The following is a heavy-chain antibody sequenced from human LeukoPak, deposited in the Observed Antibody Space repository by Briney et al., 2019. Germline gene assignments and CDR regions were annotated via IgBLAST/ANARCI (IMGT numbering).Heavy chain of an antibody. V-gene: IGHV3-30*18. CDR2: ISYDGSNK. D-gene: IGHD5-24*01. CDR3: AKDLEWRWLQFKGGNFDY. Sequence: GGSLRLSCAASGFTFSSYGMHWVRQAPGKGLEWVAVISYDGSNKYYADSVKGRFTISRDNSKNTLYLQMNSLRAEDTAVYYCAKDLEWRWLQFKGGNFDYWGQGTLVTVSS. CDR1: GFTFSSYG. J-gene: IGHJ4*02.